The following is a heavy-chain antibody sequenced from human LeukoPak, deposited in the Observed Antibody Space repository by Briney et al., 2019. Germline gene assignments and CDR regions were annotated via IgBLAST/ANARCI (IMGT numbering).Heavy chain of an antibody. CDR2: IYTSGST. D-gene: IGHD4-23*01. J-gene: IGHJ4*02. Sequence: SETLSLTCTVSGGSISSGSYYWSWIRQPAGKGLEWIRRIYTSGSTNYNPSLKSRVTISVDTSKNQFSLKLSSVTAADTAVYYCARKGKRTYFDYWGQGTLVTVSS. CDR3: ARKGKRTYFDY. V-gene: IGHV4-61*02. CDR1: GGSISSGSYY.